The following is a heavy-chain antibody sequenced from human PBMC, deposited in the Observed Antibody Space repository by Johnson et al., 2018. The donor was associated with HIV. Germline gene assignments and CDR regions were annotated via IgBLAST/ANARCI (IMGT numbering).Heavy chain of an antibody. Sequence: VQLVESGGGLVQPGGSLRLSCAASGFAFNRYAMTWVRQAPGKRLEWVSGITNSGARPYYANSVKGRFTISRDNSKNTLLLLMNSLRVDDTAVYYCARNSGNGLVLRGDAFDMWGQGTMVTVSS. D-gene: IGHD2-8*01. V-gene: IGHV3-23*04. J-gene: IGHJ3*02. CDR2: ITNSGARP. CDR3: ARNSGNGLVLRGDAFDM. CDR1: GFAFNRYA.